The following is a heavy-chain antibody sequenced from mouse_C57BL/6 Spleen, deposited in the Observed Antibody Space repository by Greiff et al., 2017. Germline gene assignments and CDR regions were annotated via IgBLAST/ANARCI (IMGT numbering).Heavy chain of an antibody. CDR1: GFTFSSYA. J-gene: IGHJ4*01. CDR2: ISDGGSYT. V-gene: IGHV5-4*01. Sequence: EVQGVESGGGLVKPGGSLKLSCAASGFTFSSYAMSWVRQTPDKRLEWVATISDGGSYTYYPDNVKGRFTISRDNAKNNLYLQMSHLKSEDTAMXYCARDGDGSSYVDYAMDYWGQGTSVTVSS. CDR3: ARDGDGSSYVDYAMDY. D-gene: IGHD1-1*01.